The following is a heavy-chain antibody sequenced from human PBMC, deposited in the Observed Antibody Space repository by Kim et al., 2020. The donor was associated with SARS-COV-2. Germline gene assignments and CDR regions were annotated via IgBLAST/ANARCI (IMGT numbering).Heavy chain of an antibody. CDR2: ISYDGSNK. J-gene: IGHJ4*02. CDR1: GFTFSSYA. CDR3: ASAYGGSYLTAFDY. Sequence: GGSLRLSCAASGFTFSSYAMHWVRQAPGKGLEWVAVISYDGSNKYYADSVKGRFTISRDNSKNTLYLQMNSLRAEDTAVYYCASAYGGSYLTAFDYWGQGTLVTVSP. D-gene: IGHD1-26*01. V-gene: IGHV3-30*04.